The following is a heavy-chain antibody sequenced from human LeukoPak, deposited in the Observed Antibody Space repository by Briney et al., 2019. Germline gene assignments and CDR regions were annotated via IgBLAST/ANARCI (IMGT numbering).Heavy chain of an antibody. J-gene: IGHJ4*02. V-gene: IGHV3-7*01. D-gene: IGHD1-1*01. Sequence: GGSLRLSCAASGFSFITYWMGWVRQAPGKGLEWVANIKEDGSDKKYVDSVKGRFTISRDNAKNSLYLEMNSLRPEDTAVYYCARATTEALDYWGQGTLITVSS. CDR1: GFSFITYW. CDR3: ARATTEALDY. CDR2: IKEDGSDK.